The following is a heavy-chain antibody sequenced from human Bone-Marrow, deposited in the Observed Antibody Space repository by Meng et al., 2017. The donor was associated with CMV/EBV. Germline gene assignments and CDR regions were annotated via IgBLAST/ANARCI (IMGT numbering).Heavy chain of an antibody. CDR3: ARSGFYDFWSGYFYFDY. CDR2: ISSSSSYI. J-gene: IGHJ4*02. CDR1: GFTFSSYS. Sequence: GESLKISCAASGFTFSSYSMNWVRQAPGKGLEWVSSISSSSSYIYYADSVKGRFTISRDNAKNSLYLQMNSLRAEDTAVYYCARSGFYDFWSGYFYFDYWGQGTLVTVSS. V-gene: IGHV3-21*01. D-gene: IGHD3-3*01.